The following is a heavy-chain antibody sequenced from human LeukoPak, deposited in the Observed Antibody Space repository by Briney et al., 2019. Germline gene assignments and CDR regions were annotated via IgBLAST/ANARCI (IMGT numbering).Heavy chain of an antibody. D-gene: IGHD6-13*01. J-gene: IGHJ4*02. CDR3: ARGAAAGIAVHY. CDR1: GGSISSSSYY. V-gene: IGHV4-39*01. CDR2: IYYSGST. Sequence: SETLSLTCTVPGGSISSSSYYWGWIRQPPGKGLEWIGSIYYSGSTYYNPSLKSRVTIPVDTSKNQFSLKLSSVTAADTAVYYCARGAAAGIAVHYWGQGTLVTVSS.